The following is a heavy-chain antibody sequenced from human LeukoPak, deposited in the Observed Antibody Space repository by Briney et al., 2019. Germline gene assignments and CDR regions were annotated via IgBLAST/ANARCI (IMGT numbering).Heavy chain of an antibody. J-gene: IGHJ4*02. CDR1: GFTFSSYS. V-gene: IGHV3-21*01. CDR2: ISSSSSYI. CDR3: ARDRINYYGSGSYLRDDY. Sequence: PGGSLRLSCAASGFTFSSYSMNWVGQAPGKGLEWVSSISSSSSYIYYADSVKGRFTISRDNAKNSLYLQMNSLRAEDTAVYHCARDRINYYGSGSYLRDDYWGQGTLVTVSS. D-gene: IGHD3-10*01.